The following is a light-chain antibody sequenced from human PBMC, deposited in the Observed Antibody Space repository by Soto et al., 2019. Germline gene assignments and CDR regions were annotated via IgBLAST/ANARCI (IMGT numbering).Light chain of an antibody. V-gene: IGKV3-15*01. J-gene: IGKJ1*01. Sequence: EIGMTQSPATLSVSPGERATLSCRASQSVGSNLAWYQQKPGQAPRLLIYGASTRSSDVPARFSGTGSGTEITLTISSLQSEDFAVYFCQQYNNWPPAFGQGTKVEIK. CDR1: QSVGSN. CDR3: QQYNNWPPA. CDR2: GAS.